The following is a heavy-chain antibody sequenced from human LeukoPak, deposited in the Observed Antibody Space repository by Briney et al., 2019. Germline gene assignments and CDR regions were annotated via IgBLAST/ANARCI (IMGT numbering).Heavy chain of an antibody. CDR2: MHPNSGNT. CDR3: ARGRLSYFDY. CDR1: GYTFTIYD. Sequence: ASVTVSCAASGYTFTIYDINWVRQATGQGLEWMGWMHPNSGNTGYAQKFQGRVTMTRNTSISTAYMELSSLRSEDTAVYYCARGRLSYFDYWGQGTLVTVSS. J-gene: IGHJ4*02. D-gene: IGHD6-19*01. V-gene: IGHV1-8*01.